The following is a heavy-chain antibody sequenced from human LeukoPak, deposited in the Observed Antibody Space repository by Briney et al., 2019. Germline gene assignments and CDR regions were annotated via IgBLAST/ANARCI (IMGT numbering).Heavy chain of an antibody. Sequence: PSETLSLTCTVSGYSISSGYYWGWIRQPPGKGLEWIGSIYHSGSTYYNPSLKSRVTISVDTSKNQFSLKLSSVTAADTAVYYCAGRRPRFGAVAGTGNLDYWGQGTLVTVSS. D-gene: IGHD6-19*01. J-gene: IGHJ4*02. CDR2: IYHSGST. V-gene: IGHV4-38-2*02. CDR1: GYSISSGYY. CDR3: AGRRPRFGAVAGTGNLDY.